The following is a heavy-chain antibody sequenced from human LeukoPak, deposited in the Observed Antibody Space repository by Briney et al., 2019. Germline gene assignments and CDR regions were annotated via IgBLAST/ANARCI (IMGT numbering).Heavy chain of an antibody. CDR3: ARLAGDSSGYYYAAEDY. Sequence: ASVTVSRKASGGTFSSYAISWVRQAPGQGLEWMGGIIPIFGTANYAQKFQGRVTITADESTSTAYMELSSLRSEDTAVYYCARLAGDSSGYYYAAEDYWGQGTLVTVSS. CDR2: IIPIFGTA. D-gene: IGHD3-22*01. V-gene: IGHV1-69*13. J-gene: IGHJ4*02. CDR1: GGTFSSYA.